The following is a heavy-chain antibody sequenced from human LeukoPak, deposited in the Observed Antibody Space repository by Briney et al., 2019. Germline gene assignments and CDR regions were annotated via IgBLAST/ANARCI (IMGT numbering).Heavy chain of an antibody. CDR2: ISSSSSYI. D-gene: IGHD6-6*01. CDR3: ARDRTIWSSSLYYYYYGMDV. Sequence: KPGGSLRLSCAASGFTFSSYSMNWVRQAPGKGLEWVSSISSSSSYIYYADSVKGRFTISRDNAKNSLYLQMNSLRAEDTAVYYCARDRTIWSSSLYYYYYGMDVWGQGTTVTVSS. V-gene: IGHV3-21*01. J-gene: IGHJ6*02. CDR1: GFTFSSYS.